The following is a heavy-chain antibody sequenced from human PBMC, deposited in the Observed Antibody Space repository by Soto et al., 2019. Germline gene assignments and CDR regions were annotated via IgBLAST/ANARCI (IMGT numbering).Heavy chain of an antibody. J-gene: IGHJ4*02. CDR2: SIPVFGTA. CDR3: AIPLPKQQLVRGAFDH. D-gene: IGHD6-13*01. CDR1: GGTFRNYA. Sequence: QVQLVQSGAEVKKPGSSVKLSCKTSGGTFRNYAINWVRQAPGQGLEWMGGSIPVFGTANYAQTFQGRFTITADESTSTAYMELSSLRSEDTAVYYCAIPLPKQQLVRGAFDHWGQGTLVT. V-gene: IGHV1-69*01.